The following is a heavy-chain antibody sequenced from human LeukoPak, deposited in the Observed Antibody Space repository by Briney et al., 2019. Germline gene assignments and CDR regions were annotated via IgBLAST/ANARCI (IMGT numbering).Heavy chain of an antibody. CDR3: ARRPAGAAGLFFDY. D-gene: IGHD6-19*01. J-gene: IGHJ4*02. V-gene: IGHV5-51*01. CDR1: GYNFTTYW. Sequence: GESLKISCKASGYNFTTYWIAWVGQMPGKGLECMGIIYPDDSDTRYSPSFQGQVSISADKSINTAYLQWSSLKAPDTAMYYCARRPAGAAGLFFDYWGQGALVTVSS. CDR2: IYPDDSDT.